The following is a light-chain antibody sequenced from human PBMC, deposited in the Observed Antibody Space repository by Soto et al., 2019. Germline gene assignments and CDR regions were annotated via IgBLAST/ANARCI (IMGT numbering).Light chain of an antibody. J-gene: IGLJ2*01. Sequence: QAVVTQPPSVSGAPGQRVTISCTGSSSNIGAGYDVHWYQQLPGTAPKLLIYGNSNRPSGVPDRFSGSKSGTSASLAITGLQADDAADYYCQSYDSSLSGYVVFGGGTKLTVL. CDR3: QSYDSSLSGYVV. CDR2: GNS. CDR1: SSNIGAGYD. V-gene: IGLV1-40*01.